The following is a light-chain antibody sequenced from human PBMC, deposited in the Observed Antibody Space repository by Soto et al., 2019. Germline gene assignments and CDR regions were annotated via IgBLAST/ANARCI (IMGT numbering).Light chain of an antibody. CDR2: DVS. J-gene: IGLJ1*01. Sequence: QSVLTQPASVSGSPGQSITISCTGTSSDDGGYNYVSWYQQHPGKAPKVMIYDVSNRPSGVSNRFSGSKSGNTASLTISGLQAEDEADYYCCSYTTSNTRQIVFGTGTKLTVL. CDR3: CSYTTSNTRQIV. V-gene: IGLV2-14*01. CDR1: SSDDGGYNY.